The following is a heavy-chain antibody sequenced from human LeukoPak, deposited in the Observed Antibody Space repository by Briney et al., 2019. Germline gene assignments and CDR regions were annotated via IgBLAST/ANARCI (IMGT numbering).Heavy chain of an antibody. J-gene: IGHJ3*02. Sequence: TASGTLSLTCTVSGASISSSYWSWIRQPPGKRLEWIGFIYYSGSTNSNPSLKSRVTISADTSKNQFSLKLSSVTAADTAVYYCVRGNYDSRGYSNAFDIWGQGAKVTVSS. CDR2: IYYSGST. V-gene: IGHV4-59*01. CDR1: GASISSSY. D-gene: IGHD3-22*01. CDR3: VRGNYDSRGYSNAFDI.